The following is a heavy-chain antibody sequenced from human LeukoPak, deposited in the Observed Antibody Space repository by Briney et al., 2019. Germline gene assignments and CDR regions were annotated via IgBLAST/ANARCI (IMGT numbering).Heavy chain of an antibody. J-gene: IGHJ4*02. CDR2: IGSSGRTM. CDR3: ARQRLPSGFYC. CDR1: GFTFNNYD. V-gene: IGHV3-48*03. D-gene: IGHD6-25*01. Sequence: GGSLRLSCAASGFTFNNYDMNWVRQAPGKGLEWVSHIGSSGRTMWSADSVKGRVTISRDNARNSVFLQMNSLRAEDTALYYCARQRLPSGFYCWGQGTVVTVSS.